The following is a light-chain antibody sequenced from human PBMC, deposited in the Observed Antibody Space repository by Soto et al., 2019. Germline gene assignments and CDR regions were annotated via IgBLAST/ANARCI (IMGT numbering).Light chain of an antibody. CDR1: QNIRNW. V-gene: IGKV1-5*01. CDR2: DAS. J-gene: IGKJ5*01. Sequence: DIQMTQSPSTRCGSVGDSVTITCRASQNIRNWVAWYQQKPGKAPNPLIYDASSLNSGVPARFSGSGSGTEFTLSISSLQPDDFATYYCQQYNTSSTFGQGTRLEI. CDR3: QQYNTSST.